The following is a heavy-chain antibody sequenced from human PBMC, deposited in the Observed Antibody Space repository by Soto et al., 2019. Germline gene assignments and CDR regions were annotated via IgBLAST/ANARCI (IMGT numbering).Heavy chain of an antibody. CDR1: VFTFRNYV. CDR2: ISGNGGYI. D-gene: IGHD5-18*01. CDR3: ATRIQLWLLEY. V-gene: IGHV3-23*01. J-gene: IGHJ4*02. Sequence: GGSLRLSCAASVFTFRNYVMSFVRQAPGKGLEWVSRISGNGGYINYADSVKGRFTISRDNSKNTLYLQMNSLRAEDTAVYYCATRIQLWLLEYWGQGTLVTVSS.